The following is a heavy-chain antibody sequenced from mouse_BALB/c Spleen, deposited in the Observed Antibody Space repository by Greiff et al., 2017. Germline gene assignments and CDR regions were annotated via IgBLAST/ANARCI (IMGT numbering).Heavy chain of an antibody. V-gene: IGHV1-82*01. J-gene: IGHJ3*01. CDR3: AREDGYDGDAY. D-gene: IGHD2-2*01. CDR2: IYPGDGDT. Sequence: QVQLQQSGPELVKPGASVKISCKASGYAFSSSWMNWVKQRPGQGLEWIGRIYPGDGDTNYNGKFKGKATLTADKSSSTAYMQLSSLTSVDSAVYFCAREDGYDGDAYWGQGTLVTVSA. CDR1: GYAFSSSW.